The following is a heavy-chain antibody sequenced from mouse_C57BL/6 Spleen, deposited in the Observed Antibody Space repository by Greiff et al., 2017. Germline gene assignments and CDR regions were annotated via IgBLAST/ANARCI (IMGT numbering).Heavy chain of an antibody. V-gene: IGHV1-66*01. D-gene: IGHD1-1*01. CDR3: ATKYGSTFDY. Sequence: VQLQQSGPELVKPGASVKISCKASGYSFTSYYIHWVKPRPGQGLAWIGWIYPGSDNTTSNEKFKGKATLTADTSSSTTYMQLSSLTSEDSAVYYCATKYGSTFDYWGQGTTLTVSA. J-gene: IGHJ2*01. CDR1: GYSFTSYY. CDR2: IYPGSDNT.